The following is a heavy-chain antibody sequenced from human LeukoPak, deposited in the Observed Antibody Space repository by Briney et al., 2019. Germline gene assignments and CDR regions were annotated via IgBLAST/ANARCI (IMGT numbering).Heavy chain of an antibody. J-gene: IGHJ4*02. Sequence: PSETLSLTCTVSGASINGYFWNWIRQPPGKGLEWIGYIYYSGNANYNPSLYNPSLKSRLTILVATSKNKFSLKLSSVAAVDTAVYYCARGGSSLDSWGQGTLVTVSS. CDR3: ARGGSSLDS. D-gene: IGHD6-13*01. CDR2: IYYSGNA. V-gene: IGHV4-59*01. CDR1: GASINGYF.